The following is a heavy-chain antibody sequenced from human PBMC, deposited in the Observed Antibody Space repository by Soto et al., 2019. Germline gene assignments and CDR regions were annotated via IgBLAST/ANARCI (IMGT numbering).Heavy chain of an antibody. CDR3: ARHPSPLGDYYYYYGMDV. V-gene: IGHV5-10-1*01. Sequence: PGESLKISCKGSGYSFTSYWISWVRQMPGKGLEWMGRIDPSDSYTNYSPSFQGHVTISADKSISTAYLQWSSLKASDTAMYYCARHPSPLGDYYYYYGMDVWGQGTTVTVSS. J-gene: IGHJ6*02. CDR2: IDPSDSYT. CDR1: GYSFTSYW. D-gene: IGHD4-17*01.